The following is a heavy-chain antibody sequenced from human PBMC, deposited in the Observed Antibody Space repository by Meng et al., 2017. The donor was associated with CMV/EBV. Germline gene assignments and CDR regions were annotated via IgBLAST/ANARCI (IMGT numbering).Heavy chain of an antibody. V-gene: IGHV1-18*01. D-gene: IGHD3-3*01. J-gene: IGHJ5*02. CDR1: GYTFTSYG. CDR3: ARDFGQSRFLEWLCLTWFDP. CDR2: ISAYNGNT. Sequence: ASVKVSCKASGYTFTSYGISWVRQAPGQGLEWMGWISAYNGNTNYAQKLQGRVTMTTDTSTSTAYMKLRSLRSDDAAVYYCARDFGQSRFLEWLCLTWFDPWGQGTMVTVSS.